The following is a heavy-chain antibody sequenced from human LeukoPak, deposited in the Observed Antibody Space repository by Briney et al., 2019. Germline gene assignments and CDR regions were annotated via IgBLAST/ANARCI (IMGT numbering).Heavy chain of an antibody. D-gene: IGHD3-22*01. J-gene: IGHJ4*02. Sequence: GASVKVSCKASGYTFTNYYMHWVRQAPGQGLEWMGIINPNGGSTGYAQKFQGRVTMTRDTSTSTVYMDLSSLRSEDTAVYYCARAPRPPWDDSSGLDYWGQGTLVTVSS. CDR3: ARAPRPPWDDSSGLDY. CDR2: INPNGGST. CDR1: GYTFTNYY. V-gene: IGHV1-46*01.